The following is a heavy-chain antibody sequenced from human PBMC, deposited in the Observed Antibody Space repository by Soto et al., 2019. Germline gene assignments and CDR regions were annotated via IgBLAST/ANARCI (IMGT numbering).Heavy chain of an antibody. J-gene: IGHJ5*02. D-gene: IGHD2-21*02. Sequence: QVQLQESGPGLVKPSQTLSLTCTVAGGSISSGDYYWSWIRQPPGKGLEWIGYIYYSGSTYYNPSLKRRVTISVDTSKNQFSLKVSSVTAADTAVYYCARGVVVTAIYGLGDWFDPWGQGTLVTVSS. CDR1: GGSISSGDYY. CDR3: ARGVVVTAIYGLGDWFDP. CDR2: IYYSGST. V-gene: IGHV4-30-4*01.